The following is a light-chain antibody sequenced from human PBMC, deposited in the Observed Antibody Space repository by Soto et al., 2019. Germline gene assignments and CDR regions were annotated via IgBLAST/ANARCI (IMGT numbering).Light chain of an antibody. CDR2: DAS. J-gene: IGKJ1*01. CDR3: QQYISYSPWT. V-gene: IGKV1-5*01. Sequence: MQMTQTHSTLSASVGDRVTITCRASQSISSWLAWYQQKPGKAPKLLIYDASSLESGVPSRFSGSGSGTEFTLIISSLQPDDFATYYCQQYISYSPWTFGQGTKVDIK. CDR1: QSISSW.